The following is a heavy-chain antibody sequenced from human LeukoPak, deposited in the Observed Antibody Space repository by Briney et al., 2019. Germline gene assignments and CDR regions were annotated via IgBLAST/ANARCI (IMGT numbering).Heavy chain of an antibody. Sequence: ASVKVSCKASGYTFTSYGISWVRQAPGQGLEWMGWISAYNGNTNYAQKLQGRVTMTTGTSTSTAYMGLRSLRSDDTAVYYCARGAHCSGGSCYSVCFDYWGQGTLVTVSS. D-gene: IGHD2-15*01. J-gene: IGHJ4*02. CDR1: GYTFTSYG. V-gene: IGHV1-18*01. CDR3: ARGAHCSGGSCYSVCFDY. CDR2: ISAYNGNT.